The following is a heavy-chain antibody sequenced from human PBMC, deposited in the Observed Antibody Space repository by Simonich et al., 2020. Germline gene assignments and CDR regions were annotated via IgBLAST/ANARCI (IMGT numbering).Heavy chain of an antibody. CDR3: ARGGWSSSWYY. CDR1: GFTFSSYW. V-gene: IGHV3-74*01. Sequence: EVQLVESGGGLVQPGGSLRLSCAASGFTFSSYWRHWVPQDPGKGRGGLSSVNSDGSRPSYADSWKGRFTNSRDNAKNTLYLQMNILRAEDTAVYYCARGGWSSSWYYWGQGTLVTVSS. CDR2: VNSDGSRP. J-gene: IGHJ4*02. D-gene: IGHD6-13*01.